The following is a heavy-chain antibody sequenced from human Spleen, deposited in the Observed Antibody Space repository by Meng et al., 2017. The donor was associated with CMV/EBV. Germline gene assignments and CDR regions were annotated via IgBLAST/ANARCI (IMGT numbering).Heavy chain of an antibody. CDR2: INPNSGGT. V-gene: IGHV1-2*02. CDR3: ARVKRDCTGGTCPSTGYYGMDV. D-gene: IGHD2-8*02. CDR1: GYNFTGYY. Sequence: ASVKVSCKASGYNFTGYYIHWVRQAPGQGLEWMGWINPNSGGTNYAQKYQGRITMTGDTPITTAYMELSRLRSDDMAVYHCARVKRDCTGGTCPSTGYYGMDVWGQGTTVTVSS. J-gene: IGHJ6*02.